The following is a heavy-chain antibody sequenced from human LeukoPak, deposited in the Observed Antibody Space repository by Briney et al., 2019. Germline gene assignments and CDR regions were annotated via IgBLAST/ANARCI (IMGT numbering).Heavy chain of an antibody. Sequence: SETLSLTCTVSGGSISSSSYYWGWIRQPPGKGLEWIGSIYYSGSTYYNPSLKSRVTISVDTSKNQFSLKLSSVTAADTAVYYCAREEAAYYDFWSGPFDYWGQGTLVTVSS. V-gene: IGHV4-39*07. J-gene: IGHJ4*02. CDR3: AREEAAYYDFWSGPFDY. CDR1: GGSISSSSYY. CDR2: IYYSGST. D-gene: IGHD3-3*01.